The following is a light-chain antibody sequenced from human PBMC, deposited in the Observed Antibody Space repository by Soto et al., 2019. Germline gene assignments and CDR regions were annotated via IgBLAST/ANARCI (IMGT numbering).Light chain of an antibody. V-gene: IGKV1-5*01. CDR2: AAS. CDR1: QSITTF. J-gene: IGKJ1*01. Sequence: IHIAQGTCTVPACIRNRNKNTYPASQSITTFLAWYQQKPGKAPQIMIYAASSLQSGVPPRFSGSESGTDGTLTISGLKPEDFSTFDGQQYNNYTWTFGEGTKVDI. CDR3: QQYNNYTWT.